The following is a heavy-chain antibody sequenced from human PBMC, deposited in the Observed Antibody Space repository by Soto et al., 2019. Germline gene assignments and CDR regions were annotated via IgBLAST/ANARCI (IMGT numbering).Heavy chain of an antibody. J-gene: IGHJ4*02. CDR1: AFTFGDYA. CDR3: TRGPQVIVSLDY. V-gene: IGHV3-49*03. Sequence: GGSLRLSCTAFAFTFGDYAISWFRQAPGKGLEWVGSIRSKGYGGTTEYAASVKGRSTISRDDSKSIAYLQMKSLKTEDTAVYYCTRGPQVIVSLDYWGQGTLVTVSS. D-gene: IGHD3-22*01. CDR2: IRSKGYGGTT.